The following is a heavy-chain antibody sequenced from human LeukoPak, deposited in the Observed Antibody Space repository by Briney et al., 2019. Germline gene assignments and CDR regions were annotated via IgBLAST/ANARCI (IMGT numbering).Heavy chain of an antibody. V-gene: IGHV3-43*02. J-gene: IGHJ4*02. D-gene: IGHD6-19*01. Sequence: GGSLRLSCAASGFTFDDYAMHWVRQAPGKGLEWVSLISGDGGSTYYADSVKGRFTISRDNSKNSLHLQMNSLRTEDTALYYCAKDRYSSGWFDYWGQGTLVTVSS. CDR1: GFTFDDYA. CDR2: ISGDGGST. CDR3: AKDRYSSGWFDY.